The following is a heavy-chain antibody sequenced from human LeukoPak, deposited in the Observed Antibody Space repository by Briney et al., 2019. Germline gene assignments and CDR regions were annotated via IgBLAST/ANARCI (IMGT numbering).Heavy chain of an antibody. CDR1: GGSFSGYY. CDR2: IYYSGST. J-gene: IGHJ4*02. D-gene: IGHD6-13*01. V-gene: IGHV4-34*01. CDR3: ARGSIAAAGRFDY. Sequence: KPSETLSLTCAVYGGSFSGYYWSWIRQPPGKGLEWIGSIYYSGSTNYNPSLKSRVTISVGTSKNQFSLKLSSVTAADTAVYYCARGSIAAAGRFDYWGQGTLVTVSS.